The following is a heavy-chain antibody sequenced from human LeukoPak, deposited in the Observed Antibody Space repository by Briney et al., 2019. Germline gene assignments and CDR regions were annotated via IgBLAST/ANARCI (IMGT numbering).Heavy chain of an antibody. CDR3: ARGRITIFGVVTGDAFDI. J-gene: IGHJ3*02. D-gene: IGHD3-3*01. Sequence: SVKVSCKASGGTFSSYAISWVRQAPGQGLEWMGGIIPIFGTANYAQKFQGRVTITADESTSTAYMELSSLRSEDTAVYYCARGRITIFGVVTGDAFDIWGQGTMVTVSS. CDR2: IIPIFGTA. CDR1: GGTFSSYA. V-gene: IGHV1-69*13.